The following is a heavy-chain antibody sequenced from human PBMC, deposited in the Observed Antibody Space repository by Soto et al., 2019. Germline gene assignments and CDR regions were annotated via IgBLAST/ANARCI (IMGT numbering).Heavy chain of an antibody. D-gene: IGHD6-13*01. Sequence: QITLKESGPTLVKPTQTLTLTCTFSGFSLSTSGVGVGWIRQPPGKALEWLALIYWDDDQRYSPSLKSRVTITKDRSKSQVVLTVTNMDPVDTATYYCAHLTIAAAGIDRNWFDPWGPGTLVTVSS. V-gene: IGHV2-5*02. CDR1: GFSLSTSGVG. CDR2: IYWDDDQ. CDR3: AHLTIAAAGIDRNWFDP. J-gene: IGHJ5*02.